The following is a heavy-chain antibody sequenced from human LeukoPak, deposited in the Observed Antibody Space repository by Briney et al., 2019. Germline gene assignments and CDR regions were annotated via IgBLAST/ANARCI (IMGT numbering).Heavy chain of an antibody. CDR1: GHTFTSYG. J-gene: IGHJ5*02. D-gene: IGHD2-2*02. CDR2: ISAYNGNT. V-gene: IGHV1-18*01. Sequence: ASVKVSCKASGHTFTSYGISWVRQAPGQGLEWMGWISAYNGNTNYAQKLQGRVTMTTDTSTSTAYMELRSLRSDDTAVYYCARDPRENLGYCSSTSCYTSWFDPWGQGTLVTVSS. CDR3: ARDPRENLGYCSSTSCYTSWFDP.